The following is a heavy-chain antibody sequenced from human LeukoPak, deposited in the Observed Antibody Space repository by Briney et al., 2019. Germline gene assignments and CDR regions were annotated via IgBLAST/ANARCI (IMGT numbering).Heavy chain of an antibody. CDR3: AIAAAGSYHFDY. CDR1: GGSFSGYY. V-gene: IGHV4-34*01. Sequence: SETLSLTCAVYGGSFSGYYWSWVRQPPGKGLEWIGEINHSGSTNYNPSLKSRVTISVDTSKNQFSLKLSSVTAADTAVYYCAIAAAGSYHFDYWGQGTLVTVSS. D-gene: IGHD6-13*01. CDR2: INHSGST. J-gene: IGHJ4*02.